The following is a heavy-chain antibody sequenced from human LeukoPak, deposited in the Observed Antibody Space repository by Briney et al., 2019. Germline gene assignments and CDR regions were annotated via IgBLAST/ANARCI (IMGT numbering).Heavy chain of an antibody. CDR3: ATDPRGYSGPDY. J-gene: IGHJ4*02. D-gene: IGHD5-12*01. CDR1: GYTLTELS. CDR2: FDPEDGGT. Sequence: ASVKVSCKVSGYTLTELSMHWVRQAPGKGLEWMGGFDPEDGGTIYAQKFQGRVTMTEDTSTDTAYMELSSLRSEDTAVYYCATDPRGYSGPDYWGQGTLVTVSS. V-gene: IGHV1-24*01.